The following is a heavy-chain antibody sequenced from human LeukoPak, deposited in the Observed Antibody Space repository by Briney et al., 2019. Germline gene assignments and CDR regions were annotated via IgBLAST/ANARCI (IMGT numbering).Heavy chain of an antibody. CDR1: GGSISSGGYY. V-gene: IGHV4-31*03. CDR2: IYYSGST. J-gene: IGHJ3*02. D-gene: IGHD6-13*01. Sequence: PSQTLSLTCTVSGGSISSGGYYWSWIRQHPGKGLEWIGYIYYSGSTYYNPSLKIRVTISVDTSKNQFSLKLSSVTAADTAVYYCAREQQLVRGSGAFDIWGQGTMVTVSS. CDR3: AREQQLVRGSGAFDI.